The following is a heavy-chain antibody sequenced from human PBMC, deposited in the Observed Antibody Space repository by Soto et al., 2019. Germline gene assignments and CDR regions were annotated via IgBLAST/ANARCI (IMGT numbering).Heavy chain of an antibody. J-gene: IGHJ4*02. CDR1: GFSLTTSGVG. CDR3: AHRILRTVFGLVTTTAIYFDF. D-gene: IGHD3-3*01. Sequence: QITLNESGPTVVKPAETLTPTCTFSGFSLTTSGVGVDWIRQSPGKAPEWLALIYWDDDKRYSASLKSRLTITKDTSKNQVVLTMASVDPADTATYYCAHRILRTVFGLVTTTAIYFDFWGQGAPVVVSS. V-gene: IGHV2-5*02. CDR2: IYWDDDK.